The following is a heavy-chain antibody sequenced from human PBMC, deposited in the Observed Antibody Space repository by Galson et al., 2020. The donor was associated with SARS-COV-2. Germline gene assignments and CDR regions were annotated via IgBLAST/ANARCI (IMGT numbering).Heavy chain of an antibody. CDR3: ARGSLGWFDP. V-gene: IGHV4-59*02. J-gene: IGHJ5*02. CDR2: IYHHGDT. Sequence: ASETLSLTCTVSGDSVTNYFWSWIRQSPGKGLEWIGNIYHHGDTNYNPSLRSRVTMSVDTSRNQFSLRLNSVTAADTAVYYCARGSLGWFDPWGQGSLVTVSS. CDR1: GDSVTNYF.